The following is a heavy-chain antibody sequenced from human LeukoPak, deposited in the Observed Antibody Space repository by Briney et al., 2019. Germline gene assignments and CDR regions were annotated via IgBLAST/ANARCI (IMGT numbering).Heavy chain of an antibody. J-gene: IGHJ3*02. Sequence: GESLKISCQGSAYSFTSYWIGWVRQMPGKGLEWMGIIYPADSDTRYSPSFQGQVTISADKSINTAYLQWSSLKASDTAMYYCARRGGILTGYVVGAFDIWGQGTMVTVSS. CDR1: AYSFTSYW. CDR2: IYPADSDT. CDR3: ARRGGILTGYVVGAFDI. V-gene: IGHV5-51*01. D-gene: IGHD3-9*01.